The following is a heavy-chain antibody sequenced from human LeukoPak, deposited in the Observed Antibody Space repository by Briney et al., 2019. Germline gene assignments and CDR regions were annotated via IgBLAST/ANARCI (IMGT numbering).Heavy chain of an antibody. D-gene: IGHD1/OR15-1a*01. Sequence: PGGSLRLSCAASGFTVSSNYMSWVRQAPGKGLEWVSVIYSGGSTYYADSVKGRFTISRDNSKNTLYFQMNSLRAEDTAVYYCARLDQVRYLDYWGQGTLVTVSS. V-gene: IGHV3-53*01. CDR2: IYSGGST. CDR3: ARLDQVRYLDY. J-gene: IGHJ4*02. CDR1: GFTVSSNY.